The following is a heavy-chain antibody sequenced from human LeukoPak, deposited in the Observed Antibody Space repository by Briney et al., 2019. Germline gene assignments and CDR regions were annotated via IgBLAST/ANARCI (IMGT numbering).Heavy chain of an antibody. V-gene: IGHV3-74*01. J-gene: IGHJ6*04. CDR1: GFTFSSYW. Sequence: GGSLRLSCAASGFTFSSYWMHWVRQAPGKGLVWVSRINSDGSSTSYADSVKGRFTISRDNAKNTLYLQMNSLRAEDTAVYYCARGLPSTSCYGCPFYYYGMDVWGKGTTVTVSS. CDR2: INSDGSST. CDR3: ARGLPSTSCYGCPFYYYGMDV. D-gene: IGHD2-2*01.